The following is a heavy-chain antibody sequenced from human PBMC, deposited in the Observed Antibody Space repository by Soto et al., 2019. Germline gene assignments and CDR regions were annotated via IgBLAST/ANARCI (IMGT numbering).Heavy chain of an antibody. CDR3: ARTKDIVVVPAAILSWFDP. J-gene: IGHJ5*02. CDR2: INAGNGNT. V-gene: IGHV1-3*01. D-gene: IGHD2-2*02. CDR1: GYTFTRYA. Sequence: GASVKVSFKASGYTFTRYAMHWLRQAPGQRLEWMGWINAGNGNTKYSQKFQGRVTITRDTSASTAYMELSSLRSEDTAVYYCARTKDIVVVPAAILSWFDPWGQGTLVTVSS.